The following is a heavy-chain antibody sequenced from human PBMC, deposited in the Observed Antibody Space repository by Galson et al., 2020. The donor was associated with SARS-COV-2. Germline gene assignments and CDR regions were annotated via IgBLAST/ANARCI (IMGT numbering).Heavy chain of an antibody. J-gene: IGHJ6*03. CDR1: GFTFSSYD. CDR3: ARGSTTFRGVEYYYYMDV. CDR2: IGTAGDT. D-gene: IGHD3-10*01. Sequence: GESLKISCAASGFTFSSYDMHWVRQATGKGLEWVSAIGTAGDTYYPGSVKGRFTISRENAKNSLYLQMNSLRAGDTAVYYCARGSTTFRGVEYYYYMDVWGKGTTVTVSS. V-gene: IGHV3-13*01.